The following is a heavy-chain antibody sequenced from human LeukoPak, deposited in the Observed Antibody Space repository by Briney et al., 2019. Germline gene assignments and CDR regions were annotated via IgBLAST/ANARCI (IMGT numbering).Heavy chain of an antibody. CDR2: VYYSGST. V-gene: IGHV4-59*12. CDR3: ARARDQLQFDY. Sequence: SETLSLTCTVSGGSISSYYWSWIRQPPGKGLEWIGYVYYSGSTYYNPSLKSRVTISVDRSKNQFSLKLSSVTAADTAVYYCARARDQLQFDYWGQGTLVIVSS. J-gene: IGHJ4*02. CDR1: GGSISSYY. D-gene: IGHD4-23*01.